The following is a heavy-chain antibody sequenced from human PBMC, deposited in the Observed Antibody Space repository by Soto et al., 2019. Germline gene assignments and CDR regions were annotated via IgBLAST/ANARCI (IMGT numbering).Heavy chain of an antibody. CDR1: GGSISSGGYY. Sequence: QVQLQESGPGLVKPSQTLSLTCTVSGGSISSGGYYWSWIRQHPGKGLEWIGYIYYSGSTYYNPSPTSCVTISVDTSKNQFSLKLSSVTAAGTAVYYCARGSDRGAFDLWGQGTMVTVSS. J-gene: IGHJ3*01. CDR3: ARGSDRGAFDL. V-gene: IGHV4-31*03. D-gene: IGHD3-10*01. CDR2: IYYSGST.